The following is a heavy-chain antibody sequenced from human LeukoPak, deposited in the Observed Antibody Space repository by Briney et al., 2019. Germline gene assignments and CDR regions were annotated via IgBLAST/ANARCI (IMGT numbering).Heavy chain of an antibody. CDR3: AGPLSYVDYGRY. J-gene: IGHJ4*02. V-gene: IGHV4-39*07. Sequence: PSETLSLTCTVSSGSISTSNYYWGWARQPPGKALEWIGNIFYSESTYYNPSLKSRVTISVDTSKNQFSLKLSSVTAADTAVYYCAGPLSYVDYGRYWGQGTLVTVSS. D-gene: IGHD4-17*01. CDR2: IFYSEST. CDR1: SGSISTSNYY.